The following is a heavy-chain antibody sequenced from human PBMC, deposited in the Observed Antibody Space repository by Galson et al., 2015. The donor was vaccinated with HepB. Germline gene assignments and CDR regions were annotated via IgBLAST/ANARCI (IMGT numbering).Heavy chain of an antibody. J-gene: IGHJ4*02. CDR2: ISSSSSYT. Sequence: SLRLSCAASGFTFSDYYMSWIRQAPGKGLEWVSYISSSSSYTNYADSVKGRFTISRDNAKNSLYLQMNSLRAEDTAVYYCARPYCSSTSCPPDYWGQGTLVTVSS. CDR1: GFTFSDYY. V-gene: IGHV3-11*06. CDR3: ARPYCSSTSCPPDY. D-gene: IGHD2-2*01.